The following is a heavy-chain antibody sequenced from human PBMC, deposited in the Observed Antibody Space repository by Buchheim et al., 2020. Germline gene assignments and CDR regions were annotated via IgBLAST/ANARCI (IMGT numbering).Heavy chain of an antibody. CDR3: ARDPVSGNYYDSIYFDY. J-gene: IGHJ4*02. D-gene: IGHD3-22*01. CDR1: GFTFSSYW. CDR2: IKQDGSEK. V-gene: IGHV3-7*01. Sequence: EVQLVESGGGLVQPGGSLRLSCAASGFTFSSYWMSWVRQAPGKGLEWVANIKQDGSEKYYVESVKGRFTISRDNAKNSMYLQMNSLRAEDTAVYYCARDPVSGNYYDSIYFDYWGQGTL.